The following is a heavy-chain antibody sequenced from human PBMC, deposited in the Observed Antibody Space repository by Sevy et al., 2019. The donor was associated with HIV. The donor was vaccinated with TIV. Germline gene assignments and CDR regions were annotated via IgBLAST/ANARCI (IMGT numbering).Heavy chain of an antibody. D-gene: IGHD2-2*01. CDR1: GGSFSGYY. V-gene: IGHV4-34*01. Sequence: SETLSLTCAVYGGSFSGYYWSWIRQPPGKGLEWIGEINHSGSTNYNPSLKSRGTISVDTSKNQFSLKLSSVTAADTAVYYCARDGGPGYCSSTSCFPYYYYGMDVWGQGTTVTVSS. J-gene: IGHJ6*02. CDR2: INHSGST. CDR3: ARDGGPGYCSSTSCFPYYYYGMDV.